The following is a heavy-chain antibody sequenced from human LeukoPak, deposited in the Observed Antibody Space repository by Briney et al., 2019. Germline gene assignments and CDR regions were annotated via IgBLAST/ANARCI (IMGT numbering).Heavy chain of an antibody. D-gene: IGHD3-9*01. J-gene: IGHJ4*02. CDR3: TRGASPDILTGDY. CDR2: ISSSSIYI. CDR1: GFTFSTYS. Sequence: GGSLRLSCAASGFTFSTYSMNWVRQAPGKGLEWVSSISSSSIYIYYADSVKGRFTISRDNAKNSLYLQMNSLRAEDTAVYYCTRGASPDILTGDYWGQGTLVTVSS. V-gene: IGHV3-21*01.